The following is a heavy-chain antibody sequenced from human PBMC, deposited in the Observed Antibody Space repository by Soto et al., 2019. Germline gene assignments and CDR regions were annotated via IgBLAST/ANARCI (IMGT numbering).Heavy chain of an antibody. CDR2: ISWNSGSI. J-gene: IGHJ4*02. Sequence: GGSLRLSCAASGFTFDDYAMHWVRQAPGKGLEWVSGISWNSGSIGYADSVKGRFTISRDNAKNSLYLQMNSLRAEDTALYYCAKSEMGYYDCWSGYFYFDYWGQGTLVTVSS. CDR1: GFTFDDYA. CDR3: AKSEMGYYDCWSGYFYFDY. V-gene: IGHV3-9*01. D-gene: IGHD3-3*01.